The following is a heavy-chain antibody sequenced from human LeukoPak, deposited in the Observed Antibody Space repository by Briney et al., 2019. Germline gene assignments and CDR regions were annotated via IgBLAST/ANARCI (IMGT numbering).Heavy chain of an antibody. CDR3: AKKAQYNGNYPLDY. V-gene: IGHV3-48*01. J-gene: IGHJ4*02. D-gene: IGHD1-26*01. CDR2: ISSSSSTI. Sequence: GGSLRLSCAASGFTFSSYSMNWVRQAPGKGLEWVSYISSSSSTIYYADSVKGRFTISRDNAKNSLYLQMNSLRAEDTALYFCAKKAQYNGNYPLDYWGQGTLVTVSS. CDR1: GFTFSSYS.